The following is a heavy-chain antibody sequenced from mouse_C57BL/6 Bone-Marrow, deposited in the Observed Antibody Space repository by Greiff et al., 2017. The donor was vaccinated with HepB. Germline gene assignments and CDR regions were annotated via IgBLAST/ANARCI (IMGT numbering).Heavy chain of an antibody. CDR3: ARDTVVASYWYFDV. Sequence: EVKLMESGGGLVKPGGSLKLSCAASGFTFSSYAMSWVRQTPEKRLEWVATISDGGSYTYYPDNVKGRFTISRDNAKNNLYLQMSHLKSEDTAMYYCARDTVVASYWYFDVWGTGTTVTVSS. V-gene: IGHV5-4*01. J-gene: IGHJ1*03. D-gene: IGHD1-1*01. CDR1: GFTFSSYA. CDR2: ISDGGSYT.